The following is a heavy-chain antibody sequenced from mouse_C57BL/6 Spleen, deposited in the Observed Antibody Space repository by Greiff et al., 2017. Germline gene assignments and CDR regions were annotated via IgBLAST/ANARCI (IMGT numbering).Heavy chain of an antibody. CDR2: INPSTGDT. CDR3: ARKDGQGAMDY. D-gene: IGHD2-3*01. Sequence: EVQLQESGPELVKPGASVKISCKASGYSFTGYYMNWVKQSPEKSLEWIGEINPSTGDTNYNGKFKGKATLTADKSSSTAYMQLSSLTSEDSAVYFCARKDGQGAMDYWGQGTSVTVSS. J-gene: IGHJ4*01. CDR1: GYSFTGYY. V-gene: IGHV1-42*01.